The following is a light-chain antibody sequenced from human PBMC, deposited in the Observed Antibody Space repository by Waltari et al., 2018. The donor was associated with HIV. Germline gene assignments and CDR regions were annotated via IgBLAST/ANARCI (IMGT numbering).Light chain of an antibody. CDR3: AAWDDSLKGGA. Sequence: QSVLAQPPSASGTPGQRVTISCSGSTSNIGGNTVSWYQQLPGTAPKLLIYSNNERPSGVPDRLSGSTSGTSASLVSSGLQSEDEADYYCAAWDDSLKGGAFGTGTKVTVL. CDR2: SNN. CDR1: TSNIGGNT. V-gene: IGLV1-44*01. J-gene: IGLJ1*01.